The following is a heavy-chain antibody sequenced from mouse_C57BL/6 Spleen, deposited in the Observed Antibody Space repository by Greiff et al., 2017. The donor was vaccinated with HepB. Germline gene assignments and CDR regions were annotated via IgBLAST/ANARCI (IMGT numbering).Heavy chain of an antibody. CDR1: GYAFSSYW. CDR3: ASNYDYDVSFDY. CDR2: IYPGDGDT. J-gene: IGHJ2*01. D-gene: IGHD2-4*01. Sequence: QVQLQQSGAELVKPGASVKISCKASGYAFSSYWMNWVKQRPGKGLEWIGQIYPGDGDTNYNGKFKGKATLTADKSSSTAYMQLSSLTSEDSAVYFCASNYDYDVSFDYWGQGTTLTVSS. V-gene: IGHV1-80*01.